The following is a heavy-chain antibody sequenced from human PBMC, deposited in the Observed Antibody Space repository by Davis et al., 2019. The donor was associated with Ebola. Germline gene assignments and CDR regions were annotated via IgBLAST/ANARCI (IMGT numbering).Heavy chain of an antibody. V-gene: IGHV3-71*01. CDR1: AFTFSSYS. CDR3: TGSTGTRDY. Sequence: GGSLRLSCAASAFTFSSYSMNWVRHAPGKGLEWVGFFRSKAYGGTTEYAASVKGRFTISRDDSKSIAYLQMNSLRAEDTAVYYCTGSTGTRDYWGQGTLVTVSS. CDR2: FRSKAYGGTT. D-gene: IGHD1/OR15-1a*01. J-gene: IGHJ4*02.